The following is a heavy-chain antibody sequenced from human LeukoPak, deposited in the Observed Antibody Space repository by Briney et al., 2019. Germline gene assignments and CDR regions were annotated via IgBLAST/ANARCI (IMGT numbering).Heavy chain of an antibody. J-gene: IGHJ4*02. Sequence: PSETLSLTCTVSGGSISSGGYYWSCLRQHPGKGLEWIGYIYYSGSTYYNPSLKSRVTISVDTSKNQFSLKLSSVTAADTAVYYCARVPTALHFDYWGQGTLVTVSS. V-gene: IGHV4-31*03. CDR3: ARVPTALHFDY. D-gene: IGHD2-21*02. CDR2: IYYSGST. CDR1: GGSISSGGYY.